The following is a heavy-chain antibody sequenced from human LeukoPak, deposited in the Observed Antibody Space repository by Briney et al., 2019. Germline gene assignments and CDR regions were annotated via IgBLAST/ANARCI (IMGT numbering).Heavy chain of an antibody. V-gene: IGHV3-30*03. J-gene: IGHJ4*02. CDR2: ISYDGSNK. CDR3: ARITTYSSSWFGDFDS. CDR1: GFTFSSYG. D-gene: IGHD6-13*01. Sequence: GRSLRLSCAASGFTFSSYGMHWVRQAPGKGLEWVAVISYDGSNKYYADSVKGRFTISRDNSKNTLYLQMNSLRAEDTAVYYCARITTYSSSWFGDFDSWGQGALVTVSS.